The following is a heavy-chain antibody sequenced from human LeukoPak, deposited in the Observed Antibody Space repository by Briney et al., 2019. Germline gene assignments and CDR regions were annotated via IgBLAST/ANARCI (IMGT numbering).Heavy chain of an antibody. V-gene: IGHV4-30-2*01. D-gene: IGHD3-3*01. Sequence: SETLSLTCAVSGGSISGGGYSWSWIRQPPGKGLEWIGYIYHSGSTYYNPSLKSRVTISVDRSKNQFSLKLSSVTAADTAVYYCARGQDFWSGYYPFYYFDYWGQGTLVTVSS. CDR2: IYHSGST. CDR3: ARGQDFWSGYYPFYYFDY. CDR1: GGSISGGGYS. J-gene: IGHJ4*02.